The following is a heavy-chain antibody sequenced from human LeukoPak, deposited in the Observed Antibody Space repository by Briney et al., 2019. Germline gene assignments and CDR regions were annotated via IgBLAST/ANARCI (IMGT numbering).Heavy chain of an antibody. V-gene: IGHV4-59*01. Sequence: SETLSLTCTVSGGSISSYYWGWIRQPPGKGLEWIGYIYYSGSTNYNPSLKSRVTISVDTSKNQFSLKLSSVTAADTAVYYCARVEDYYDSSGYYTLGWYFDLWGRGTLVTVSS. CDR2: IYYSGST. CDR1: GGSISSYY. J-gene: IGHJ2*01. CDR3: ARVEDYYDSSGYYTLGWYFDL. D-gene: IGHD3-22*01.